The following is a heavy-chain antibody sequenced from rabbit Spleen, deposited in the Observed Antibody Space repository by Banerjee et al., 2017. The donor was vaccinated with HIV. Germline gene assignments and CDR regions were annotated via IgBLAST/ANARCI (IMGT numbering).Heavy chain of an antibody. CDR1: GFSFSIDYF. CDR2: IYAGISTNT. V-gene: IGHV1S40*01. Sequence: QSLEESGGGLVKPEGSLTLTCTASGFSFSIDYFPCWVRQAPGKGLEWIACIYAGISTNTYYANWAKGRFTISKTSSTTVTLQMTSLTAADTATYFCARDTGTSFSSYGMDLWGPGT. CDR3: ARDTGTSFSSYGMDL. J-gene: IGHJ6*01. D-gene: IGHD8-1*01.